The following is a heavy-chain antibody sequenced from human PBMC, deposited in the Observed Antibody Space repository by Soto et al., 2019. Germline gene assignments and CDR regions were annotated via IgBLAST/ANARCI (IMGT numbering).Heavy chain of an antibody. J-gene: IGHJ4*02. D-gene: IGHD3-10*01. Sequence: EVQLVESGGGLVKPGGSLRLSCAASGFTFSSYSMNWVRQAPGKGLEWVSSISSSSSYIYYADSVKGRFTISRDNAKKPTEFENERLRGRDTGCYYCARGGWGVTRKSNFDYWGQGTLVTVSS. CDR1: GFTFSSYS. CDR3: ARGGWGVTRKSNFDY. CDR2: ISSSSSYI. V-gene: IGHV3-21*01.